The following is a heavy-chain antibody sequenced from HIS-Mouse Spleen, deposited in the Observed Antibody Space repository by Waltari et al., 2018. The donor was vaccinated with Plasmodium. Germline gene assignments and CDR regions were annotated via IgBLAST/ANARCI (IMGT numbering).Heavy chain of an antibody. D-gene: IGHD6-13*01. CDR2: INSDGSST. CDR3: ARTIAVVGTGDALDI. V-gene: IGHV3-74*01. Sequence: EVQLVGSGGGLVQPGGSLRLSCAASRFPFSSSRIPWVRQAPGKGLVWVSRINSDGSSTRYADSVKGRFTISRDNAKNTLYLQMNSLRAEDTAVYYCARTIAVVGTGDALDIWGQGTMVTVSS. CDR1: RFPFSSSR. J-gene: IGHJ3*02.